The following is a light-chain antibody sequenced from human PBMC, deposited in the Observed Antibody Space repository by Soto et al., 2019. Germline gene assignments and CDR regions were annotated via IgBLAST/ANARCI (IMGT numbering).Light chain of an antibody. J-gene: IGKJ1*01. V-gene: IGKV1-6*01. CDR1: QDIGND. CDR3: LQGNSYPWT. Sequence: AIQMTQSPSYLSASVGDRVTITCRASQDIGNDLAWYQQKPGKAPQLLIFAASTLQSGVPSRFSGSGSGTDFSLTISRMQPEDLATYYCLQGNSYPWTFVQGTKVEI. CDR2: AAS.